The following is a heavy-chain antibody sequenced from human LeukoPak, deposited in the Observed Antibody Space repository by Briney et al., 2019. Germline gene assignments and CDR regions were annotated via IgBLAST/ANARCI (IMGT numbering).Heavy chain of an antibody. CDR2: IYYSGST. CDR1: GGSISSGGYY. D-gene: IGHD3-22*01. CDR3: ARGPMILVPWGFDY. J-gene: IGHJ4*02. V-gene: IGHV4-31*03. Sequence: PSETLSLTCTVSGGSISSGGYYWSWIRQHPGKGLEWIGYIYYSGSTYYNPSLKSRVTISVDTSKNQFSLRLSSVTAADTAVYYCARGPMILVPWGFDYWGQGTLVTVSS.